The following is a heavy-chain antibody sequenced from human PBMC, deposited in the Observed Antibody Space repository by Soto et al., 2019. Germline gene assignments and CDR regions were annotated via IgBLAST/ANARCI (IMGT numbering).Heavy chain of an antibody. CDR3: ARETSYVQTETIVGEY. D-gene: IGHD1-26*01. Sequence: EVQLVESGGGLVQPGGSLRLSCVTSGFTFSDFEMNWVRQAPGKGLEWISYISSRGTSIYYADSVKGRFTISRDDAKSSLYLQMNSLGAEDMAVYYCARETSYVQTETIVGEYWGQGTLVTVSA. V-gene: IGHV3-48*03. CDR1: GFTFSDFE. CDR2: ISSRGTSI. J-gene: IGHJ4*02.